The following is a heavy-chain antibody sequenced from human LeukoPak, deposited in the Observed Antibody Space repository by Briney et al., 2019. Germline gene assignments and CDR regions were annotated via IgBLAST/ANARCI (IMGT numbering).Heavy chain of an antibody. CDR1: GGSFSGYY. CDR2: INHSGST. CDR3: ARGRLRFLEMDV. J-gene: IGHJ6*04. D-gene: IGHD3-3*01. V-gene: IGHV4-34*01. Sequence: PSETLSLTCAVYGGSFSGYYWSWIRQPPGKGLEWIGEINHSGSTNYNPSLKSRVTISVDTSKNQFSLKLSSVTAADTAVYYCARGRLRFLEMDVWGKGTMVTVSS.